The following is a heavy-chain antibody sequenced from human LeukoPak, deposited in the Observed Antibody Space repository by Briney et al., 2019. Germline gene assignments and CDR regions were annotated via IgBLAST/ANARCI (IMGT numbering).Heavy chain of an antibody. D-gene: IGHD5-12*01. CDR1: GYSISSGYY. J-gene: IGHJ4*02. CDR3: ARSGSGYLRYYFDY. CDR2: MYSSGST. Sequence: TPSETLSLTCTVSGYSISSGYYWGWIRQPPGKGPEWIGSMYSSGSTYYNPSLKSRVTISVDTSKNQFSLKLSSVTAADTAVYYCARSGSGYLRYYFDYWGQGTLVTVSS. V-gene: IGHV4-38-2*02.